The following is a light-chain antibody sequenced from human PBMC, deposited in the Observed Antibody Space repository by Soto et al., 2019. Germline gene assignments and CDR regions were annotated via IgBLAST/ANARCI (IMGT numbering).Light chain of an antibody. J-gene: IGKJ1*01. CDR1: QGISSW. V-gene: IGKV1-12*01. Sequence: DIQMTQSPSSVSASVGDRVTITCRASQGISSWLVWYQQKPGKAPKLLIYGASSLQSGVPSRFSGSGYGTDFTLTLTSLQPEDFASYYCQQANSFPWTFGQGTKVEIK. CDR2: GAS. CDR3: QQANSFPWT.